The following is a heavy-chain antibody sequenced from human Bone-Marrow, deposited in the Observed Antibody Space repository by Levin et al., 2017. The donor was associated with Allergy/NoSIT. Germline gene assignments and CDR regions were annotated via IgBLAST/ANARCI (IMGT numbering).Heavy chain of an antibody. CDR2: TSGYNNDT. V-gene: IGHV1-18*01. J-gene: IGHJ6*02. CDR1: GYRFTNYG. D-gene: IGHD2-15*01. Sequence: GESLKISCQASGYRFTNYGFSWVRQAPGQGLEWMGWTSGYNNDTNYAAKFQGRVTLTTDTSTRTAYMELRSLRSDDSAVYYCSECGEFDTGLLLHFFLYGMDVWGQGTTVTVS. CDR3: SECGEFDTGLLLHFFLYGMDV.